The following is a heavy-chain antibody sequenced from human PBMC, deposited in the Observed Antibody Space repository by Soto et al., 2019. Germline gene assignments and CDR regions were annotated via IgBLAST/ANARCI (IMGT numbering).Heavy chain of an antibody. V-gene: IGHV3-15*01. D-gene: IGHD5-12*01. CDR2: IKSKTDGGTT. Sequence: GGSLRLSCAASGFNFRDSAMHWVRQAPGKGLEWVGRIKSKTDGGTTDYAAPVKGRFTISRDDSKNTLYLQMNSLKTEDTAVYYCTTTNRGYSGYGTFDYWGQGTLVTVSS. CDR1: GFNFRDSA. CDR3: TTTNRGYSGYGTFDY. J-gene: IGHJ4*02.